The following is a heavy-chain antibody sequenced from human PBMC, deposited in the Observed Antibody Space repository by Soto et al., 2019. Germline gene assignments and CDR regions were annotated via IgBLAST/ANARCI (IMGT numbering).Heavy chain of an antibody. V-gene: IGHV3-11*01. CDR2: ISSSGSTI. D-gene: IGHD3-3*01. Sequence: GGSLRLSCAASGFTFSDYYMSWIRQAPGKGLEWVSYISSSGSTIYYADSVKGRFTISRDNAKNSLYLQMNSLRAEDTAVYYCARTTYYDFWSGYSNNWFDPWGQGTLVTVSS. CDR3: ARTTYYDFWSGYSNNWFDP. CDR1: GFTFSDYY. J-gene: IGHJ5*02.